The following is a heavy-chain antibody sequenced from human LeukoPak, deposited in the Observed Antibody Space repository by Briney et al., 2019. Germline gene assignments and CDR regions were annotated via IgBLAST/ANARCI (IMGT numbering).Heavy chain of an antibody. CDR1: GFTFSSYA. V-gene: IGHV3-23*01. J-gene: IGHJ6*02. CDR2: ISGSGGST. Sequence: GGSLRLSCAASGFTFSSYAMSWVRQAPGKGLEWVSAISGSGGSTYYADSVKGRFTISRDNSKNTLYLQMNSLRAEDTAVYYCAKDLRYSYEDYYYYGMDVWGQGTTVTVSS. D-gene: IGHD5-18*01. CDR3: AKDLRYSYEDYYYYGMDV.